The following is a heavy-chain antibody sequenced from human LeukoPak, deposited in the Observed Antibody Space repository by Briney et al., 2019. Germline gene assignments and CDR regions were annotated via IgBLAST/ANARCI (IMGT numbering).Heavy chain of an antibody. CDR1: GFTFSSYG. V-gene: IGHV3-30*02. Sequence: GGSLRLSCAASGFTFSSYGMYWVRQAPGKGLEWVAFIRYDGSNKYYADSVKGRFTISRDNSKNTLYLQMNSLRAEDTAVYYCAKDVGRIVVVPAAMQRGDYMDVWGKGTTVTISS. CDR3: AKDVGRIVVVPAAMQRGDYMDV. CDR2: IRYDGSNK. J-gene: IGHJ6*03. D-gene: IGHD2-2*01.